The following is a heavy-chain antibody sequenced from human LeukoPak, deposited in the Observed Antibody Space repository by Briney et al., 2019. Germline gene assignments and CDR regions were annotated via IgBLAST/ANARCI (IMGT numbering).Heavy chain of an antibody. CDR2: IYYRGST. D-gene: IGHD3-22*01. V-gene: IGHV4-39*01. J-gene: IGHJ1*01. Sequence: SETLSLTCTISGDSISSSSYYWGWIRQPPGKGLEWIGDIYYRGSTYYNPSLKSRVSITIDTSNNQFSLTLNSVTAADTALYFCARRRYYDSTGYLDWGQGTLVTVSS. CDR3: ARRRYYDSTGYLD. CDR1: GDSISSSSYY.